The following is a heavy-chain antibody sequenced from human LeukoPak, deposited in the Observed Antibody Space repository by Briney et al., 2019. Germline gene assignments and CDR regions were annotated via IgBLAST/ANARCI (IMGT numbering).Heavy chain of an antibody. D-gene: IGHD3-22*01. CDR1: GFTFSSYA. CDR2: ISGSGGST. J-gene: IGHJ4*02. V-gene: IGHV3-23*01. Sequence: GGSLRLSCAASGFTFSSYAMSWVRQAPGKGLEWVSAISGSGGSTYYADSVKGRFTISRDNSKNTLYLQMNSLRAEDTAVYYCAKVAMIVVGGPYYFDYWGQGTLVTVSS. CDR3: AKVAMIVVGGPYYFDY.